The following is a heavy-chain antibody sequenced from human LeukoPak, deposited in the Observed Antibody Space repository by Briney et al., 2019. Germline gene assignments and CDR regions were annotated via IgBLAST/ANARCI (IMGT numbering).Heavy chain of an antibody. CDR2: IYYSGST. CDR1: GGSISSYY. CDR3: ARGTSAMVAIFDY. V-gene: IGHV4-59*12. D-gene: IGHD5-18*01. Sequence: SETLSLTCTVSGGSISSYYWSWIRQPPGKGLEWIGYIYYSGSTNYNPSLKSRVTISVDTSKNQFSLKLSSVTAADTAVYYCARGTSAMVAIFDYWGQGTLVTVSS. J-gene: IGHJ4*02.